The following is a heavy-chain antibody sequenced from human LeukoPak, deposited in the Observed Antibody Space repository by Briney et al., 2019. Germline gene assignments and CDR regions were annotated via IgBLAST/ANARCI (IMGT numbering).Heavy chain of an antibody. CDR2: IGGGGVRT. CDR3: AKASRQGAVASPLDY. D-gene: IGHD6-19*01. CDR1: GFTFTTYA. Sequence: PGGSLTLSCAASGFTFTTYAMSWVRQAPGKGLEWVSAIGGGGVRTYYADSVKGRFTISRDNSKDTLFLQMNSLSAEDTAVYYCAKASRQGAVASPLDYWGQGTLVTVSS. J-gene: IGHJ4*02. V-gene: IGHV3-23*01.